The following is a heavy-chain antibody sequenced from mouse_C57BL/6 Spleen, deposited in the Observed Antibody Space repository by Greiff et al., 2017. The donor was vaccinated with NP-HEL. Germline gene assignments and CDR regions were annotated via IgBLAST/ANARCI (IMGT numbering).Heavy chain of an antibody. J-gene: IGHJ3*01. V-gene: IGHV1-69*01. CDR2: IDPSDSYT. CDR3: ARWPITTVAY. D-gene: IGHD1-1*01. CDR1: GYTFTSYW. Sequence: QVQLQQPGAELVMPGASVKLSCKASGYTFTSYWMHWVKQRPGQGLEWIGEIDPSDSYTNYNQKIKGKSTLTVDKSSSTAYMQLSSLTSEDSAVYYCARWPITTVAYWGQGTLVTVSA.